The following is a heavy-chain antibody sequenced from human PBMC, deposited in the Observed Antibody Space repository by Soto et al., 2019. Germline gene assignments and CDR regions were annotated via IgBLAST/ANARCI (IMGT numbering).Heavy chain of an antibody. D-gene: IGHD4-17*01. CDR3: ARRGGGDSLFDS. CDR2: IFYGGGTGVT. Sequence: QLHLQESGPGLVKPSETLSLTCTVSGDSFSTSNYYWGWIRQPPGKGLEWIGNIFYGGGTGVTYYNPCRKSRVIISVDTSKNQFSLKLRSITAADTAFYFCARRGGGDSLFDSWGQGKLVTVSS. V-gene: IGHV4-39*01. J-gene: IGHJ4*02. CDR1: GDSFSTSNYY.